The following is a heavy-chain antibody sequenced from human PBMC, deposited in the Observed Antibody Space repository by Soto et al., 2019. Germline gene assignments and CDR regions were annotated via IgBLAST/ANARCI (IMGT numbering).Heavy chain of an antibody. J-gene: IGHJ4*02. CDR1: GYTFTNSY. CDR2: LNPNGGST. Sequence: QVQLVQSGAEVKKPGASVKVSCKASGYTFTNSYIHWVRQAPGQGLEWMALLNPNGGSTNYAQTFHGRVTVTRDTSTSTVYMELTSLTSEDTAVYYCARNLAAGDYWGQGTLVTVSS. D-gene: IGHD6-13*01. V-gene: IGHV1-46*01. CDR3: ARNLAAGDY.